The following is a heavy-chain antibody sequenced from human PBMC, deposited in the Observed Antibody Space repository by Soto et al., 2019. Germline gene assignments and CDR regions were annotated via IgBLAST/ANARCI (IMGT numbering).Heavy chain of an antibody. D-gene: IGHD3-10*01. V-gene: IGHV1-18*01. J-gene: IGHJ5*02. CDR2: ISAYNGNS. CDR1: GYTFTSYG. CDR3: ARGKDYYGFAWFDP. Sequence: ASVKVSCKASGYTFTSYGISWVRQAPGQGLEWMGWISAYNGNSNYAQKLQGRVTMTTDISTSTAYMELRSLRSDDTAVYYCARGKDYYGFAWFDPWGQGTLVTVSS.